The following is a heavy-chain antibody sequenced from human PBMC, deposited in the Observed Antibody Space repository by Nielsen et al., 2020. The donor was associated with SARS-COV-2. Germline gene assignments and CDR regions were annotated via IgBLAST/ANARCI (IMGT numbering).Heavy chain of an antibody. Sequence: ASVKVSCKASGYTFTTYGISWVRQAPGQGLEWMGWISAYNGNTHYAQKLQVRVTMTTDTSTSTAYMELRSLRSDDTAVYYCARPDGGNEGYYFDYWGQGTLVTVSS. D-gene: IGHD4-23*01. CDR3: ARPDGGNEGYYFDY. V-gene: IGHV1-18*01. CDR1: GYTFTTYG. J-gene: IGHJ4*02. CDR2: ISAYNGNT.